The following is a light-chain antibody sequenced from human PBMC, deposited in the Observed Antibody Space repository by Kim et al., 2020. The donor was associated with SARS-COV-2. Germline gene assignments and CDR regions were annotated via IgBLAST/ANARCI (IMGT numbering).Light chain of an antibody. CDR3: CSFAGRV. Sequence: QSVLTQPASVSGSPGQSINVSCTGTSSDPGSYYLVSWYQQHPGKAPKLIIYEVNKRPSGVSNRFSGSKSVNTSSLTISGLQAEDEAEYYCCSFAGRVFGTGTKVTVL. J-gene: IGLJ1*01. V-gene: IGLV2-23*02. CDR2: EVN. CDR1: SSDPGSYYL.